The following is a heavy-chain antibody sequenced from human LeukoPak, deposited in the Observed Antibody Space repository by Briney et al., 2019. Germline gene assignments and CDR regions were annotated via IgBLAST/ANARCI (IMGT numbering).Heavy chain of an antibody. V-gene: IGHV3-21*01. Sequence: SGGSLRLSCAASGFTFSSYSISWVHQAPGKGLEWVSSITSINSYIYYADSVKGRFTISRDNAKNSLYLHMNSLRAEDTAVYFCARMIAVAGPYFFDYWGQGTLVTVSS. CDR3: ARMIAVAGPYFFDY. D-gene: IGHD6-19*01. J-gene: IGHJ4*02. CDR2: ITSINSYI. CDR1: GFTFSSYS.